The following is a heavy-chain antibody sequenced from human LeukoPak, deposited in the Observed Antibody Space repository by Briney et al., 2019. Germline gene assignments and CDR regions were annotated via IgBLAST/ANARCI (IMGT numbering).Heavy chain of an antibody. Sequence: PSETLSLTCAVYGGSFSGYYWSWIRQPPGKGLEWIGEITHSGSTNYNPSLKSRVIISLDTSKNQFSLNLSSVTAADTAVYYCARGGARIYDFWSGYHDDFDYWGQGTLVTVSS. CDR3: ARGGARIYDFWSGYHDDFDY. CDR1: GGSFSGYY. J-gene: IGHJ4*02. CDR2: ITHSGST. D-gene: IGHD3-3*01. V-gene: IGHV4-34*01.